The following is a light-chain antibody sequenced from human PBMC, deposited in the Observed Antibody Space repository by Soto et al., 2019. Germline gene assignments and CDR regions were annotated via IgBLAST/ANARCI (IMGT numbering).Light chain of an antibody. J-gene: IGKJ1*01. V-gene: IGKV3-15*01. Sequence: EIVMTQSPATLSVSPGERATLSCRASQSVSSNLAWYQQKPGQAPRLLIYGASTRATGIPARFSGSGSGTEFTLTISSLQSEDFALYYCQQYNNWLWTLGQGTKVDIK. CDR1: QSVSSN. CDR2: GAS. CDR3: QQYNNWLWT.